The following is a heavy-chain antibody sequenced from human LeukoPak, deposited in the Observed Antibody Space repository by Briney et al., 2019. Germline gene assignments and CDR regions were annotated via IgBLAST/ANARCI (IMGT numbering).Heavy chain of an antibody. D-gene: IGHD3-16*01. Sequence: SETLSLTCIVSGGSISSHYWSWIRQSPGKGLEWIAYVHSSGSTNSNAALKSRVTVSLDTFKNQVALRLTSVTAADTAVYYCVREVGYDSYAYHHPYFDYWGQGNLVTVSS. J-gene: IGHJ4*02. CDR1: GGSISSHY. V-gene: IGHV4-59*11. CDR2: VHSSGST. CDR3: VREVGYDSYAYHHPYFDY.